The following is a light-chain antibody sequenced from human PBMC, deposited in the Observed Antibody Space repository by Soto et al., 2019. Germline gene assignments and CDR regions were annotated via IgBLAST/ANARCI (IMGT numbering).Light chain of an antibody. V-gene: IGKV3-15*01. CDR3: QQYNNWPPYT. CDR2: GAS. Sequence: EIVMTQSPATLSVSPGERATLSCRASQSVSSNLSWYQQKPGQAPRLLIYGASTRATGIPARFSGSSSGTKFTLTISSRQSEDFVVYYCQQYNNWPPYTFGQGTKLEIK. J-gene: IGKJ2*01. CDR1: QSVSSN.